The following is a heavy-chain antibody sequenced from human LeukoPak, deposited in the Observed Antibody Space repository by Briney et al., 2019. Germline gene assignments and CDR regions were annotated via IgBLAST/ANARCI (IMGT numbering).Heavy chain of an antibody. J-gene: IGHJ5*02. V-gene: IGHV4-34*01. Sequence: SETLSLTCAVYGGSFSGYYWSWIRQPPGKGLEWIGEINHSGSTNYNLSLKSRVTISVDTSKNQFSLKLSSVTAADTAVYYCARRYSSSWYVGRWFDPWGQGTLVTVSS. D-gene: IGHD6-13*01. CDR2: INHSGST. CDR3: ARRYSSSWYVGRWFDP. CDR1: GGSFSGYY.